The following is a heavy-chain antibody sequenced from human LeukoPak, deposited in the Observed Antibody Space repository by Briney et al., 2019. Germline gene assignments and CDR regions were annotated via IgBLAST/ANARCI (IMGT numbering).Heavy chain of an antibody. D-gene: IGHD4-23*01. CDR2: INHSGST. CDR1: GGSFSGYY. V-gene: IGHV4-34*01. Sequence: SETLSLTCAVYGGSFSGYYWSWIRQPPGKGLEWIGEINHSGSTNYNPSLKSRVTISVDTSKNQFSLKLSSVTAADTAVYYCARVPHYGGKKLDYWGQGTLVTVSS. CDR3: ARVPHYGGKKLDY. J-gene: IGHJ4*02.